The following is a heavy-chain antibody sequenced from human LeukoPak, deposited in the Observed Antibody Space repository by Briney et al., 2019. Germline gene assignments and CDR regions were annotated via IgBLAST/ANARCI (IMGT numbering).Heavy chain of an antibody. J-gene: IGHJ4*02. D-gene: IGHD3-3*01. Sequence: GGSLRLSCAASGFTFSDYYMSWIRQAPGRGLEWVSYISSSGGTISYADSVKGRFTISKDNAKNSLYLQMNSLRAEDTAVYYCARHRGSGFLGFDYWGQGTLVTVSS. CDR3: ARHRGSGFLGFDY. CDR1: GFTFSDYY. CDR2: ISSSGGTI. V-gene: IGHV3-11*01.